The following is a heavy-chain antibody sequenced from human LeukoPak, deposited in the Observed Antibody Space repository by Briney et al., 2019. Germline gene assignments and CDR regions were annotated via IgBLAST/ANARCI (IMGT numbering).Heavy chain of an antibody. CDR1: GFTVSSNY. CDR3: ARDPDGYRQGHHFDY. CDR2: IYSGGST. Sequence: GGSLRLSCAASGFTVSSNYMNWVRQAPGKGLEWVSVIYSGGSTYYADSVKGRFTISRDNSKNTLYLQMNSLKAEDTAVYYCARDPDGYRQGHHFDYWGQGTLVTVSS. D-gene: IGHD5-18*01. V-gene: IGHV3-66*01. J-gene: IGHJ4*02.